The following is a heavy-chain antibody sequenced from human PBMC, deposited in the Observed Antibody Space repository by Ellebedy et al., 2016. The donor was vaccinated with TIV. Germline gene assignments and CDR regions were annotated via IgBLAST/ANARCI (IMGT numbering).Heavy chain of an antibody. CDR2: IYPGDSDT. V-gene: IGHV5-51*01. Sequence: KVSCXGSGYSFTSYWIGWVRQMPGKGLEWMGIIYPGDSDTRYSPSFQGQVTISADKSISTAYLQWSSLKASDTAMYYCARGFGSGDAREYYFDYWGQGTLVTVSS. CDR1: GYSFTSYW. J-gene: IGHJ4*02. D-gene: IGHD3-10*01. CDR3: ARGFGSGDAREYYFDY.